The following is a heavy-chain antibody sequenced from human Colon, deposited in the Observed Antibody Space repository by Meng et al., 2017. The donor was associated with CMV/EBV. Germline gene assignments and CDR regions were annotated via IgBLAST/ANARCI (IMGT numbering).Heavy chain of an antibody. CDR1: GDSIRSHY. J-gene: IGHJ4*02. D-gene: IGHD1-1*01. Sequence: SETLSLTCTVSGDSIRSHYWSWIRQPPGKGLEWMGHVYYSGSATYSPSLRSRITISVDTSKNQISLNLRSVTDADTAIYFCARGIGHASNNSHDYWGQGTVVTVSS. CDR3: ARGIGHASNNSHDY. CDR2: VYYSGSA. V-gene: IGHV4-59*11.